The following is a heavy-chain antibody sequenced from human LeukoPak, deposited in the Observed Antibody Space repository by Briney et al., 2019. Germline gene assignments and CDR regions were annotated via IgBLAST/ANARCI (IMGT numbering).Heavy chain of an antibody. V-gene: IGHV4-30-4*08. D-gene: IGHD1-26*01. CDR1: GGSISSGDYY. CDR3: AREGWELPYYYYYMDV. Sequence: SRTLSLTCTVSGGSISSGDYYWSWIRQPPGKGLEWIGYIYYSGSTYYNPSLKSRVTISVDTSKNQFSLKLSSVTAADTAVYYCAREGWELPYYYYYMDVWGKGTTVTVSS. CDR2: IYYSGST. J-gene: IGHJ6*03.